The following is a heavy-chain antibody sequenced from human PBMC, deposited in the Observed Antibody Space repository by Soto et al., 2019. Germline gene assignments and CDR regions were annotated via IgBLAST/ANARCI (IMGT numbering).Heavy chain of an antibody. CDR3: AKDRYYGDYVLDY. CDR1: GFTFSSYG. D-gene: IGHD4-17*01. CDR2: ISYDGSNK. J-gene: IGHJ4*02. V-gene: IGHV3-30*18. Sequence: QVQLVESGGGVVQPGRSLRLSCAASGFTFSSYGMHWVRQAPGKGLEWVAVISYDGSNKYYADSVKGRFTISRDNSKNTLYLQMNSLRAEDTAGYYCAKDRYYGDYVLDYWGQGTLVTVSS.